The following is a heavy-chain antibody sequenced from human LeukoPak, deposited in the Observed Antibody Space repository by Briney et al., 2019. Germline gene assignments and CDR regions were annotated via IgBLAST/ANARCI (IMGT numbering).Heavy chain of an antibody. V-gene: IGHV3-30*18. CDR3: AKDSSDDDY. CDR2: ISYDGSNK. J-gene: IGHJ4*02. D-gene: IGHD6-19*01. CDR1: GFTFSSYG. Sequence: GGSLRLSCAASGFTFSSYGMHWVRQAPGKGLEWVAVISYDGSNKYYADSVKGRFTISRDNSKNTLYLQMNSLRAEDTAVYYCAKDSSDDDYWGQGTLVTVSS.